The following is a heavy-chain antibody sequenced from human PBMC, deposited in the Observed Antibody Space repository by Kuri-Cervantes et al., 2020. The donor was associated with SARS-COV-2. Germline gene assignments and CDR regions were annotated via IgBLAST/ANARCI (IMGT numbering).Heavy chain of an antibody. D-gene: IGHD1-26*01. CDR1: GGTFSSYA. V-gene: IGHV1-69*13. CDR3: ATDLAGIVAYHFDY. J-gene: IGHJ4*02. CDR2: IIPIFGTA. Sequence: SVKVSCKASGGTFSSYAISWVRQAPGQGLEWMGGIIPIFGTANYAQKFQGRVTITADESTGTAYMELSSLRSEDTAVYYCATDLAGIVAYHFDYWGQGTLVTVSS.